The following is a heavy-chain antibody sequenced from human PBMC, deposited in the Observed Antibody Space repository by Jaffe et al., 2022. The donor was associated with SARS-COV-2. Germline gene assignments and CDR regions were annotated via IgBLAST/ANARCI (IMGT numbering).Heavy chain of an antibody. D-gene: IGHD3-22*01. J-gene: IGHJ4*02. V-gene: IGHV1-24*01. CDR1: GYSLSELS. Sequence: QVVQSGAEVRKPGASVKMSCSVSGYSLSELSILWVRQAPGKGLEWMGSFNREDDERVYAASLQGRLTMTEDTGTHTAYMELTNLRAEDTAVYYCATLKSLSFYDSTGYRDFFDSWGQGTLVTVSS. CDR2: FNREDDER. CDR3: ATLKSLSFYDSTGYRDFFDS.